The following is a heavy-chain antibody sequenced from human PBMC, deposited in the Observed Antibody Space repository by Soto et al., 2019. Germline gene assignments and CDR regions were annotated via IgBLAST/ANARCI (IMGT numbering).Heavy chain of an antibody. J-gene: IGHJ4*02. V-gene: IGHV3-48*03. D-gene: IGHD2-8*01. Sequence: GGSLRLSCVASGFTFSNYEINWVRQAPGKGLEWVSYISSGGGVTSYADSVKGRFTISRDNARNSLYLQMDSLGVEDTAVYYCAGDNVPMAALDYWGPGILVTVSS. CDR3: AGDNVPMAALDY. CDR2: ISSGGGVT. CDR1: GFTFSNYE.